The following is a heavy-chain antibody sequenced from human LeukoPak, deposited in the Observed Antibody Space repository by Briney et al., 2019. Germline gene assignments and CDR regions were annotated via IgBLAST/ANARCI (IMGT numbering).Heavy chain of an antibody. Sequence: GGSLRLSCAASGFTFSSYEMNWVRQAPGKGLEWVSYISSSGSTIYYADSVKGRFTVSRDNAKNSLYLQMNSLRAEDTAVYYCATTLDYYDSSGYYGYWGQGTLVTVSS. CDR2: ISSSGSTI. CDR3: ATTLDYYDSSGYYGY. V-gene: IGHV3-48*03. D-gene: IGHD3-22*01. J-gene: IGHJ4*02. CDR1: GFTFSSYE.